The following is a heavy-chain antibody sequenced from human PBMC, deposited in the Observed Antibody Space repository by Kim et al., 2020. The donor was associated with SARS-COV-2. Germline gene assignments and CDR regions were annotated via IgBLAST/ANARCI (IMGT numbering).Heavy chain of an antibody. CDR3: AKPRGSHSPGFDY. CDR1: GFTFSSYG. CDR2: ISYDGSNK. Sequence: GGSLRLSCAASGFTFSSYGMHWVRQAPGKGLEWVAVISYDGSNKYYADSVKGRFTISRDNSKNTLYLQMNSLRAEDTAVYYCAKPRGSHSPGFDYWGQGT. D-gene: IGHD1-26*01. V-gene: IGHV3-30*18. J-gene: IGHJ4*02.